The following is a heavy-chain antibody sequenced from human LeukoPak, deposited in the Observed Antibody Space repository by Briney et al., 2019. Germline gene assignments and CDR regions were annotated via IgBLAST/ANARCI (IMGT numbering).Heavy chain of an antibody. CDR3: ASHYCYDTNAPLDY. CDR2: FYYSGST. J-gene: IGHJ4*02. Sequence: PSETLSLTCNVSGYSHPHHYWRWIRQPPGKGLEWIGYFYYSGSTNYNSSLTGRATISVDTSNNQFSLKLSSVTAADTAVYYCASHYCYDTNAPLDYWGQGALVTVSS. D-gene: IGHD3-22*01. V-gene: IGHV4-59*08. CDR1: GYSHPHHY.